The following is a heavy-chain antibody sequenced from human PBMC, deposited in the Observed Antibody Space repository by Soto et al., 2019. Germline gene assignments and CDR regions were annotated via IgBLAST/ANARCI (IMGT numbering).Heavy chain of an antibody. D-gene: IGHD1-26*01. V-gene: IGHV4-34*01. J-gene: IGHJ4*02. CDR2: INHSGST. Sequence: QVQLQQWGAGLLKPSETLSLTCAVYGGSFSGYYWSWIRQPPGKGLEWIGEINHSGSTNYNPSLKSRVTISVDTSKNQFSLKLSSVTAADTAVYSCARGGGGSYLDYWGQGTLVTVSS. CDR1: GGSFSGYY. CDR3: ARGGGGSYLDY.